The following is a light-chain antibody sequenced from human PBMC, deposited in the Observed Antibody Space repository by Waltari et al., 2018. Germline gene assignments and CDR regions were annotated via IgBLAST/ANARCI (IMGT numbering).Light chain of an antibody. CDR2: DKN. J-gene: IGLJ2*01. CDR1: SLRRYY. Sequence: SSELTQDPAVSVAMGQTVRITFQGDSLRRYYASWYQQRPGQAPRLVMYDKNNRPSGVPDRFSGSTSHNTASLTITGAQAEDEASYYCHSRDASGVGGSFGGGTKLTVL. CDR3: HSRDASGVGGS. V-gene: IGLV3-19*01.